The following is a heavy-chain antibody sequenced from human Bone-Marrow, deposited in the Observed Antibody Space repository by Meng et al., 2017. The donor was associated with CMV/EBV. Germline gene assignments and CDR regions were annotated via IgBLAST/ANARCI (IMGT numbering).Heavy chain of an antibody. Sequence: ASVKVSCKASGYTFTGYYMHWVRQAPGQGLEWMGWINPNSGGTNYAQKLQGRVTMTRDTSISTDYMELSRLRSDDTAVDYCARDEQQHHGPSDYWGQGTLVPVSS. D-gene: IGHD6-13*01. CDR3: ARDEQQHHGPSDY. J-gene: IGHJ4*02. CDR2: INPNSGGT. CDR1: GYTFTGYY. V-gene: IGHV1-2*02.